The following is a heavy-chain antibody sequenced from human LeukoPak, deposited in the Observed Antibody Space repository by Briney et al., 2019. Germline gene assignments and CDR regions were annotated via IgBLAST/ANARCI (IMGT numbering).Heavy chain of an antibody. D-gene: IGHD3-3*01. J-gene: IGHJ4*02. Sequence: PSETLSLTCTVSGGSVSSRPHFWAWIRQTPGKGLEWIGTIYYTGSANYNPSLKSRVTMSVDTSKDHFSLNLSSVTATDTAVYFCARPGPGGVANFDYWGQGTLVTVSS. CDR3: ARPGPGGVANFDY. CDR1: GGSVSSRPHF. V-gene: IGHV4-39*02. CDR2: IYYTGSA.